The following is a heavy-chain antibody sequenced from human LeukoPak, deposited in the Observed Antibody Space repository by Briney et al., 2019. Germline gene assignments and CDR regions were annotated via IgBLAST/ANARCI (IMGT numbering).Heavy chain of an antibody. CDR1: DGPIRSYY. CDR2: IYISGST. V-gene: IGHV4-4*07. J-gene: IGHJ4*01. CDR3: ARDGGPLYGSGSYALDY. Sequence: SETLSLTCTVSDGPIRSYYWNWIRQSAGKGLEWIGRIYISGSTNYNPSLKTRVTMSLDASKNQFFLTLTSVTAADTAVYYCARDGGPLYGSGSYALDYWGHGTLVTVSS. D-gene: IGHD3-10*01.